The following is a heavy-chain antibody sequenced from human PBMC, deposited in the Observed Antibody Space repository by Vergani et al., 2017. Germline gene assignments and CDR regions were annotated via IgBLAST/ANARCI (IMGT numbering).Heavy chain of an antibody. V-gene: IGHV3-9*01. CDR3: ARVSSSLGYCSGGSCYGAFDI. Sequence: EVQLVESGGGLVQPGRSLRLSCAASGFTFDDYAMHWVRQAPGKGLEWVSGISWNSGSIGYAASVKGRFTISRDNAKNSLYLQMNSLRAEDTALYVCARVSSSLGYCSGGSCYGAFDIWGQGTMVTVSS. J-gene: IGHJ3*02. CDR1: GFTFDDYA. D-gene: IGHD2-15*01. CDR2: ISWNSGSI.